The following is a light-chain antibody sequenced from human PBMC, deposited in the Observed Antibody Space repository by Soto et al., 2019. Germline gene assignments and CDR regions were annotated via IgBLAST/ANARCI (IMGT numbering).Light chain of an antibody. Sequence: QSVLTQPPSVSGAPGQRVTISCTGSSSNIGAGYDVHWYQQLPGTAPKLLIHGNSNRPSGVPDRFSGSKSGSSASLAITGVQAEDEADYYCQSYDTSLSGDVFGTGTKLTVL. V-gene: IGLV1-40*01. CDR1: SSNIGAGYD. CDR3: QSYDTSLSGDV. CDR2: GNS. J-gene: IGLJ1*01.